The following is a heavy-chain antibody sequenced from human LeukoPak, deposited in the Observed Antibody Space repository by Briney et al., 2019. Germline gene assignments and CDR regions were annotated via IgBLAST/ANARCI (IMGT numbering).Heavy chain of an antibody. D-gene: IGHD6-13*01. CDR1: GFTFRSYW. CDR2: IKQDGSEK. J-gene: IGHJ4*02. CDR3: ARESSSWYEY. Sequence: QPGGSLRLSCAASGFTFRSYWMSWVRQAPGKGLEWVANIKQDGSEKYYVDSVKGRFTISRDNAKNSLYLQMNSLRAEDTAVYYCARESSSWYEYWGQGTLVTVSS. V-gene: IGHV3-7*01.